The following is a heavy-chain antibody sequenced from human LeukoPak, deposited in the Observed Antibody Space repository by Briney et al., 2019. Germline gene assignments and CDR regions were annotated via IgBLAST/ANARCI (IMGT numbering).Heavy chain of an antibody. CDR2: ISWNSGSI. D-gene: IGHD6-13*01. CDR1: GFTFDDYA. Sequence: PGGSLRLSCAASGFTFDDYAMHWVRQAPGKGLEWVSGISWNSGSIGYADSVKGRFTISRDNAKNSLYLQMNSLRAEDTAVYYSARDGQQLEFDYCGQGTLVTVSS. V-gene: IGHV3-9*01. J-gene: IGHJ4*02. CDR3: ARDGQQLEFDY.